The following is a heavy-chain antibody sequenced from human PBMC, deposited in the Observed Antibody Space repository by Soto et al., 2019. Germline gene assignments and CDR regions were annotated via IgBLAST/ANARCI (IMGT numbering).Heavy chain of an antibody. V-gene: IGHV2-5*02. CDR2: IYWDDDK. Sequence: QITLKESGPTLVKPTQTLTLTCTFSGFSLSTSGVGVGWIRQPPGKALEWLALIYWDDDKRYSPSLKSRLTIPKDTSKNQVVLTMTTMDPVDTATYYCAHTTPHYDILTGYYEGGAVVDYWGQGTLVTVSS. D-gene: IGHD3-9*01. CDR3: AHTTPHYDILTGYYEGGAVVDY. CDR1: GFSLSTSGVG. J-gene: IGHJ4*02.